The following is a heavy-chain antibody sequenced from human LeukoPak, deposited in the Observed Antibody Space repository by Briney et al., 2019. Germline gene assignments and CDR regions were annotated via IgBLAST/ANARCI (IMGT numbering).Heavy chain of an antibody. CDR2: INPSGGST. J-gene: IGHJ3*02. CDR3: ALDVSGSYYLTSTFDI. V-gene: IGHV1-46*01. CDR1: GYTFTSYY. Sequence: ASVKVSCKASGYTFTSYYMHWVRQAPGQGLEWMGIINPSGGSTSYAQKFQGRVTIITDESTNTAYMDLSRLRSEDTAVYYCALDVSGSYYLTSTFDIWGPGTMVTVSS. D-gene: IGHD1-26*01.